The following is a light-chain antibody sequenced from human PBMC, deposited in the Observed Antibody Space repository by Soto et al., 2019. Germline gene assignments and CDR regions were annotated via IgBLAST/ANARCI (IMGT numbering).Light chain of an antibody. CDR3: LKYNSAPRT. CDR2: AAS. Sequence: DIQMTQSPSSLSASIGDRVTITCRASQDISNYLAWYQQRPGQIPELLIYAASTLQSGVPSRFSGSGSGTDFTLTISSLQPEDVATYYCLKYNSAPRTFGPGTKVDLK. CDR1: QDISNY. J-gene: IGKJ3*01. V-gene: IGKV1-27*01.